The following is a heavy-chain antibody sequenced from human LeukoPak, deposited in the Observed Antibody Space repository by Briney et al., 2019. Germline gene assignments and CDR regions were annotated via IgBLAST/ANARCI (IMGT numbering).Heavy chain of an antibody. Sequence: PGGSLRLSCAASGFTFSSYAMSWVRQAPGKGLEWVSAISGSGGSTYYADSVKGRFTISRDNSKNTLYLQMNSLRPEDTAVYYCAKALIIGTGGFFDYWGQGTLVTVSS. J-gene: IGHJ4*02. CDR2: ISGSGGST. D-gene: IGHD1-20*01. V-gene: IGHV3-23*01. CDR3: AKALIIGTGGFFDY. CDR1: GFTFSSYA.